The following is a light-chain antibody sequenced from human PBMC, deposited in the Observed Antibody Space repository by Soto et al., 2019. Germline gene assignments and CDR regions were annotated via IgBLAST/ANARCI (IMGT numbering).Light chain of an antibody. CDR3: QSYDSSLSGSL. Sequence: QSVLTQPPSVSGAPGQRVTISCTGSSSNIGAGYDEHWYQQLPGTAPKLLIYGNSNRPSGVPDRFSGSKSGTSASLAITGLQAEDEADYYCQSYDSSLSGSLFGGGTKVTVL. V-gene: IGLV1-40*01. CDR2: GNS. J-gene: IGLJ2*01. CDR1: SSNIGAGYD.